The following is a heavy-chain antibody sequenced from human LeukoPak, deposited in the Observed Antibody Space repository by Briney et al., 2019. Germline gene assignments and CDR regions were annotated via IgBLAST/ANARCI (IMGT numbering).Heavy chain of an antibody. D-gene: IGHD5-18*01. Sequence: GGSLRLSCAASGFTFSSYSMNWVRQAPGKGLEWVSSISSSSSYIYYADSAKGRFTISRDNAKNSLYLQMNSLRAEDTAVYYCARSERGYSYGYFYWGQGTLVTVSS. J-gene: IGHJ4*02. CDR2: ISSSSSYI. V-gene: IGHV3-21*01. CDR3: ARSERGYSYGYFY. CDR1: GFTFSSYS.